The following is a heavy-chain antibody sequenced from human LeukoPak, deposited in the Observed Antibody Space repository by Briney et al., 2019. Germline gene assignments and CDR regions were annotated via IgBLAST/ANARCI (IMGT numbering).Heavy chain of an antibody. CDR2: ISYSGST. V-gene: IGHV4-59*01. J-gene: IGHJ5*02. CDR3: ARGGSGCALNWFDP. Sequence: PSETLSLTCTVSGGSIGSYYWSWMRQPPGKGLEWIGHISYSGSTNYNPSLKSRVTISVDTSKNQLSLKLSSVTAADTAVYYCARGGSGCALNWFDPWGQGTLVTVSS. CDR1: GGSIGSYY. D-gene: IGHD5-12*01.